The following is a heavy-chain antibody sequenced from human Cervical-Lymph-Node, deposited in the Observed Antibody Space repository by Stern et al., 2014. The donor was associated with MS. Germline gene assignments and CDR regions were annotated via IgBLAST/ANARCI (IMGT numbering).Heavy chain of an antibody. CDR1: GGTFSAYG. D-gene: IGHD2-21*01. CDR3: ARVARGPYCGSGCYSALDY. J-gene: IGHJ4*02. V-gene: IGHV1-69*06. CDR2: IFTLSAKP. Sequence: QVQLVQSGTEVKKPGSSVRVSCKTSGGTFSAYGVTWVRQAPGQGLEWMGTIFTLSAKPQYAQNFQGRVTIAVDTSPNTVYLDLSSLGHDDTATYYCARVARGPYCGSGCYSALDYWGQGTLVIVSS.